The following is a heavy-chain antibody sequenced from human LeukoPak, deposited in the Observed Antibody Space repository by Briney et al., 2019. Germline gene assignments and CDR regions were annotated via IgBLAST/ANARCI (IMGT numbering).Heavy chain of an antibody. Sequence: GGSLRLSCAASGFTFNTYAMGWVRQAPWERLQWVSGISDNTYYADSVRGRFTISRDNSKNTLYLQMNSLRAEDTAVYYCARHRSSWLIDYWGQGTLVTVSS. J-gene: IGHJ4*02. D-gene: IGHD6-6*01. V-gene: IGHV3-23*01. CDR3: ARHRSSWLIDY. CDR1: GFTFNTYA. CDR2: ISDNT.